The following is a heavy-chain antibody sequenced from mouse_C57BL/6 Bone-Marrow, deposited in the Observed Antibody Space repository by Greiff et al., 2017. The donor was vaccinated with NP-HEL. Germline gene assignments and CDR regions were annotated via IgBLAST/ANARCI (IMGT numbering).Heavy chain of an antibody. J-gene: IGHJ4*01. CDR2: ISSGGDYI. CDR3: TRTFYYYGFMDY. CDR1: GFTFSSYA. Sequence: EVHLVESGAGLVKPGGSLKLSCAASGFTFSSYAMSWVRQTPEKRLEWVAYISSGGDYIYYADTVKGRFTISRDNARNTLYLQMSSLKSEDTAMYYCTRTFYYYGFMDYWGQGTSVTVSS. D-gene: IGHD1-1*01. V-gene: IGHV5-9-1*02.